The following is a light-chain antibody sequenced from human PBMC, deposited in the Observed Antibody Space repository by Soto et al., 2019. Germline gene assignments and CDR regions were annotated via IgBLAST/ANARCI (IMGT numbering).Light chain of an antibody. Sequence: EIVLTQSPGTLSLSPGERVTLSCRASQTVPKNYLAWYQQKPGQAPRLLIHDASSRASGIPDRFSGSGSGTDFTLTISRLEPEDFAVYYCQQCSTSPLTFGGGTKVEIK. V-gene: IGKV3-20*01. J-gene: IGKJ4*01. CDR2: DAS. CDR1: QTVPKNY. CDR3: QQCSTSPLT.